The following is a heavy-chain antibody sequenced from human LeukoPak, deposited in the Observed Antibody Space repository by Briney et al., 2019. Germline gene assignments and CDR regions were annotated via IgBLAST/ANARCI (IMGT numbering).Heavy chain of an antibody. V-gene: IGHV3-74*01. D-gene: IGHD3-22*01. J-gene: IGHJ4*02. CDR2: INSDGSST. CDR3: ARVARGARWYYYDSSGFSLDY. CDR1: GFTFSSYW. Sequence: PGGSLRLSCAASGFTFSSYWMYWVRQAPGKGLVWVSRINSDGSSTSYADSVKGRFTISRDNAKNTLYLQMNSLRAEDTAVYYCARVARGARWYYYDSSGFSLDYWGQGTLVTVSS.